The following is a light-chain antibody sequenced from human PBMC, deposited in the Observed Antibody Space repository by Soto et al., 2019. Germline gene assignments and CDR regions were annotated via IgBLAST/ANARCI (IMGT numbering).Light chain of an antibody. CDR3: QQANSCPYT. CDR2: AAS. V-gene: IGKV1-12*01. J-gene: IGKJ2*01. CDR1: QGVSNW. Sequence: DIQMTQSPSSVSASVGDRVTITCRASQGVSNWLAWYQQKPGKAPKLLIYAASTLRSGVPSRFRGSGSGTDFTFTISSLQPEDFATYFCQQANSCPYTFGQGPKLEIK.